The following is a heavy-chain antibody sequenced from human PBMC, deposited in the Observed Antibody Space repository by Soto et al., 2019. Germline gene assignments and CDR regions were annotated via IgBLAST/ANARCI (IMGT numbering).Heavy chain of an antibody. CDR1: GFTFSSYG. CDR3: AKGGAAWAQTGFDP. D-gene: IGHD6-13*01. CDR2: ISYDGSNK. V-gene: IGHV3-30*18. Sequence: PGGSLRLSCAASGFTFSSYGMHWVRQAPGKGLEWVAVISYDGSNKYYADSVKGRFTISRDNSKNTLYLQMNSLRAEDTAVYYCAKGGAAWAQTGFDPWGQGTLVTVSS. J-gene: IGHJ5*02.